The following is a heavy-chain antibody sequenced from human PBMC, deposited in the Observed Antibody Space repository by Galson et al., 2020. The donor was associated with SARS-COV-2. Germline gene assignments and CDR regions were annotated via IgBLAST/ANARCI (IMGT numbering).Heavy chain of an antibody. CDR2: IIASNGNT. V-gene: IGHV1-18*04. J-gene: IGHJ4*02. D-gene: IGHD2-8*01. CDR1: GYIFVNYG. CDR3: ARGGMASPPGFDY. Sequence: ASVKVSCKASGYIFVNYGISWVRQAPGQGLEWMGWIIASNGNTNYAQKFQGRVTMTRDTSTTTAYMELRSLRSDDTAVYYCARGGMASPPGFDYWGQGTLVTVSS.